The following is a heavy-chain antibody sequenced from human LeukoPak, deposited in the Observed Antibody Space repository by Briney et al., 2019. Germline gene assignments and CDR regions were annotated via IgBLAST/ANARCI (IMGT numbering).Heavy chain of an antibody. CDR1: GYNFTDYW. D-gene: IGHD3-22*01. V-gene: IGHV5-51*01. CDR2: IYPGDSDT. J-gene: IGHJ5*02. Sequence: GESLKISCKGSGYNFTDYWIGWVRQMPGKGLEWMGIIYPGDSDTRYSPSFQGQVTISVDKSLNTAYLQWTSLKASDSAMYYCARRLYYYESSGYFLSWFDPWGQGTLVTVSS. CDR3: ARRLYYYESSGYFLSWFDP.